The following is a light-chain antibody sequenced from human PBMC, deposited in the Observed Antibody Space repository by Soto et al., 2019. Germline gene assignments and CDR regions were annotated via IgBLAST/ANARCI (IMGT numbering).Light chain of an antibody. V-gene: IGKV1-39*01. J-gene: IGKJ3*01. CDR1: QSISRH. Sequence: DIQMTQSPSSLSASLGDRVTITCRASQSISRHLNWYQQKPGKAPRLLIYAASSLQSGVPSRFSGSGSGTDFILTITSLQPEDSATYYCQQTYNMPRTFXPGTKLDIK. CDR3: QQTYNMPRT. CDR2: AAS.